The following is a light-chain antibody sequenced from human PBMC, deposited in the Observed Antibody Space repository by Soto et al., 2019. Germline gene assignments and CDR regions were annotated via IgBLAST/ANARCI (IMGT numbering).Light chain of an antibody. Sequence: EIVLTQSPATLSLSPGERATLSCRASQRVGSSLAWYQLKPGQPPSLLIYDSSNRATGIPARFSGSGSGTDFTLTISSLEPEDFAVYYCQQRRELFTFGGGTKVEI. CDR3: QQRRELFT. J-gene: IGKJ4*01. CDR2: DSS. V-gene: IGKV3-11*01. CDR1: QRVGSS.